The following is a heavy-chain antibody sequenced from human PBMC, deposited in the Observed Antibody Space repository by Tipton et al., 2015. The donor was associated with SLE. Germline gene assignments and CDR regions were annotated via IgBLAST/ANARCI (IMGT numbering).Heavy chain of an antibody. D-gene: IGHD5-12*01. CDR2: ISGGADSK. V-gene: IGHV3-23*01. CDR1: GFTFSSYV. Sequence: SLRLSCAASGFTFSSYVMSWVRQAPGKGLEWVSTISGGADSKCHADSVKGRFTISRDNSKNTLYLQMSSLRVEDTAVYYCANMVATAYFDYWGQGTLVTVSS. J-gene: IGHJ4*02. CDR3: ANMVATAYFDY.